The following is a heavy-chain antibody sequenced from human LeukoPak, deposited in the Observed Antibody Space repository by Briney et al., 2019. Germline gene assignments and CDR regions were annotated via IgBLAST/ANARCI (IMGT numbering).Heavy chain of an antibody. CDR2: IKSKSDGGTI. J-gene: IGHJ4*02. CDR3: ATTRTY. Sequence: GGSLRLSCAASGFTFSSTWMNWVRQAPGKGLEWVGRIKSKSDGGTIDYAAPVKGRFTISRDDSKNTLYLQMHSLTTGDTAVYYCATTRTYWGQGTLVTVSS. V-gene: IGHV3-15*07. CDR1: GFTFSSTW.